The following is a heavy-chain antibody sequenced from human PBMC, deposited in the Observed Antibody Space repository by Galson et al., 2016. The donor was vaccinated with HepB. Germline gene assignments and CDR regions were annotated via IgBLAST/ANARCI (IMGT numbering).Heavy chain of an antibody. V-gene: IGHV4-59*08. D-gene: IGHD1-26*01. CDR2: IHYSGNT. Sequence: SETLSLTCNVSSDSIRGYYWSWIRHPPGKGLQCLGYIHYSGNTNYNPSLTSRVTISLDTSKNHFSLKLMSVTAADTAVYNCARHSDAANGMDVWGQGTTVTVSS. J-gene: IGHJ6*02. CDR1: SDSIRGYY. CDR3: ARHSDAANGMDV.